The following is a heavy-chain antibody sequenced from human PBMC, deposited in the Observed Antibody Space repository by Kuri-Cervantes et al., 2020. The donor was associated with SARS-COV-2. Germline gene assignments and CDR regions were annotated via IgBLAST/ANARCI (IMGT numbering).Heavy chain of an antibody. CDR1: GFTFSGHW. D-gene: IGHD5-18*01. V-gene: IGHV3-74*01. CDR3: AKDMDTAMVMSFYFDY. J-gene: IGHJ4*02. Sequence: GESLKISCAASGFTFSGHWIHWVRQAPGKGLVWVSRINPDGSYTNNADSVKGRFTLSRDNAKNMLFLQMNSLRAEDTALYYCAKDMDTAMVMSFYFDYWGQGTLVTVSS. CDR2: INPDGSYT.